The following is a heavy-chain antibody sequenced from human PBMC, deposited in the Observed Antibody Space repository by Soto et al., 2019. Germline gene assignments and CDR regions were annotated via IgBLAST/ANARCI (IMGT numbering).Heavy chain of an antibody. CDR2: ISYDGSNK. V-gene: IGHV3-30-3*01. CDR1: GFTFSSYA. Sequence: GGSLRLSCAASGFTFSSYAMHWVRQAPGKGLEWVAVISYDGSNKYYADSVKGRFTISRDNSKNTLYLQMNSLRAEDTAVYYCARDQSLGATWDYYYYGMDVWGQGTTVTVSS. CDR3: ARDQSLGATWDYYYYGMDV. J-gene: IGHJ6*02. D-gene: IGHD1-26*01.